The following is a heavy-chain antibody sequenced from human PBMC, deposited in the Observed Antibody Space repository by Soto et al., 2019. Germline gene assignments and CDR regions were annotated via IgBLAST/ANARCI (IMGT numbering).Heavy chain of an antibody. D-gene: IGHD3-16*01. V-gene: IGHV3-30*04. J-gene: IGHJ5*01. CDR2: ILYDGTNK. Sequence: PEQSLRLSCAASGFTFSNYVMQWARPAPCKGLGWGAIILYDGTNKDYADSMKGRFTISRDNSMNTLYLQMNSLRSAQTAVYYCARDRALAAISRSFGSWGHGTQVTVSS. CDR1: GFTFSNYV. CDR3: ARDRALAAISRSFGS.